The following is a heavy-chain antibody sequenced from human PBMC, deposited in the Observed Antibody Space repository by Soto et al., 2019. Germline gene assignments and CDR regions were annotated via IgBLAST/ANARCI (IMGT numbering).Heavy chain of an antibody. CDR3: ARHSGQWLVLGTVDY. V-gene: IGHV1-3*01. D-gene: IGHD6-19*01. CDR1: GYMFTTYA. J-gene: IGHJ4*02. Sequence: QVRLVQSGAEVKKPGASVKVSCKASGYMFTTYAIHWVRQAPGHRLEWVAWINPANGKTKSSQKYQGRVTFTRDTSATTAYMELTSLTPEDTAVYYCARHSGQWLVLGTVDYWGQGTLVTVSS. CDR2: INPANGKT.